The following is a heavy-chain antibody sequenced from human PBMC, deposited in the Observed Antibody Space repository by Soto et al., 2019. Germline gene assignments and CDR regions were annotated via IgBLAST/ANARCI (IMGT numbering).Heavy chain of an antibody. CDR1: GFAFGGYA. D-gene: IGHD6-25*01. CDR2: ISGSAAVT. Sequence: EVQLLESGGGLIHPGGSLRLSCVASGFAFGGYAMNWVRQTPGKGLEWVSAISGSAAVTAYADSVRGRFSISRDNSNNTLYLQLHTPSVDDTAVYSGAKGAEDQIAAAILDSWGQGSLVTVCS. J-gene: IGHJ4*02. V-gene: IGHV3-23*01. CDR3: AKGAEDQIAAAILDS.